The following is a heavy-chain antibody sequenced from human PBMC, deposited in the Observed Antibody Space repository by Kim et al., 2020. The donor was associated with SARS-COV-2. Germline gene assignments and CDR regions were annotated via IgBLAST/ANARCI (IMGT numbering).Heavy chain of an antibody. D-gene: IGHD2-2*01. V-gene: IGHV4-39*01. CDR3: ATPLVDCSSTSCYVY. J-gene: IGHJ4*02. Sequence: PYLKSRVTISVDTSKTQFSLKLSSVTAADTAVYYCATPLVDCSSTSCYVYWGQGTLVTVSS.